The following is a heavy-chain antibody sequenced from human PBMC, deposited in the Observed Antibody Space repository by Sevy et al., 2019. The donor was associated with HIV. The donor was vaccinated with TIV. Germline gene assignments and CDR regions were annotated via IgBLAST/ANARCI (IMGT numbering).Heavy chain of an antibody. D-gene: IGHD4-4*01. Sequence: GGSLRLSCAASGFTFSSYSMNWVRQAPGKGLEWVSYISSSSSTIYYADSVKGRFTISRDNAKNSLYLQMNSLRAEDTAVYYCARDYSNYIFYYYGMDVWGHGTTVTVSS. CDR3: ARDYSNYIFYYYGMDV. J-gene: IGHJ6*02. CDR1: GFTFSSYS. V-gene: IGHV3-48*01. CDR2: ISSSSSTI.